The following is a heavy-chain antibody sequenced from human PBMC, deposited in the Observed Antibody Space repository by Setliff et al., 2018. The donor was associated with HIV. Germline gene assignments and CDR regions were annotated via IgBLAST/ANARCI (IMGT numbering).Heavy chain of an antibody. D-gene: IGHD3-22*01. CDR1: GVTFNYTF. CDR2: VVPTIHEA. CDR3: ARGADASGYFYREYFQH. J-gene: IGHJ1*01. V-gene: IGHV1-69*13. Sequence: SVKVSCKASGVTFNYTFITWVRQAPGQGLEWMGGVVPTIHEATYAQKFQGRVTITADESATTVYMEMSGLTSEDTAIYYCARGADASGYFYREYFQHWGQGTLVTVSS.